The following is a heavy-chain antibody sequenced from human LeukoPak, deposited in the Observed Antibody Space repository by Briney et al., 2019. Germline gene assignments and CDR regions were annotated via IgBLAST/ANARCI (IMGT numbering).Heavy chain of an antibody. D-gene: IGHD3-3*01. CDR1: GGSINSNSFY. CDR2: LSYSGST. CDR3: ASNLRFLEWLPDS. V-gene: IGHV4-39*01. J-gene: IGHJ4*02. Sequence: SETLSLTCTVSGGSINSNSFYWGWARQPPGKGLEWIGIGSLSYSGSTYYSPSLKSRITISVDMAKSQSSLKLSSVTAADTAVYYCASNLRFLEWLPDSWGQGTLVTVSS.